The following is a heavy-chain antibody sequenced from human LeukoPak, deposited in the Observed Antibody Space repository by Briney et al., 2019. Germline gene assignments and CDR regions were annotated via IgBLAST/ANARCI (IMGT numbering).Heavy chain of an antibody. V-gene: IGHV1-69*04. D-gene: IGHD3-22*01. J-gene: IGHJ6*03. CDR3: AREAPSGSYYDSSGYSGYYYYMDV. CDR1: GGTFSSYT. CDR2: IIPILGIA. Sequence: SVKVSCKASGGTFSSYTISWVRQAPGQGVEWMGRIIPILGIANYAQKLQGRVSITADKSTSTAYMELSSLRSEDTAVYYCAREAPSGSYYDSSGYSGYYYYMDVWGKGTTVTVSS.